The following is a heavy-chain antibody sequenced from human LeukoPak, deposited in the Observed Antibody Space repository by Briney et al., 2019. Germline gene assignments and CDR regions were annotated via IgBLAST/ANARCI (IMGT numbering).Heavy chain of an antibody. CDR3: ARSRISAPVDY. D-gene: IGHD6-6*01. Sequence: ASVKVSFKASGYTFTDYYMHWVRQAPGKGLEWKGWINTHSGGRSYAQKFQGRVTMTRDTSISTGFMELKSLGSDDTAVYYCARSRISAPVDYWGQGTLVTVSS. CDR2: INTHSGGR. CDR1: GYTFTDYY. V-gene: IGHV1-2*02. J-gene: IGHJ4*02.